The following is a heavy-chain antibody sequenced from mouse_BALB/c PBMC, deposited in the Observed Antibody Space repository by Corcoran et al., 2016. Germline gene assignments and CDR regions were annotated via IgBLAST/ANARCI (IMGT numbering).Heavy chain of an antibody. V-gene: IGHV1S136*01. Sequence: EVQLQQSGPELVKPGASVKMSCKASGYTFTSYVMHWVKQKPGQGLEWIGYINPYNDGTKYNEKFKGKATLTSDKSSSTAYMELSSLTSDDSVVYYCSIGYDGYDYAMDYWGQGTSVTVSS. CDR1: GYTFTSYV. CDR3: SIGYDGYDYAMDY. J-gene: IGHJ4*01. D-gene: IGHD2-3*01. CDR2: INPYNDGT.